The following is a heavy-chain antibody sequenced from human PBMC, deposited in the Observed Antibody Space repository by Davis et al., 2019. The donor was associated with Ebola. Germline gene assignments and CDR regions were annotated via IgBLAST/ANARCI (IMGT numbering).Heavy chain of an antibody. V-gene: IGHV3-73*01. CDR3: ARDSLSIAARFASHWFDP. D-gene: IGHD6-6*01. J-gene: IGHJ5*02. Sequence: GESLKISCAASGFTFSGSAMHWVRQASGKGLEWVGRIRSKANSYATAYAASVKGRFTISRDDSKNTAYLQMNSLRAEDTAVYYCARDSLSIAARFASHWFDPWGQGTLVTVSS. CDR1: GFTFSGSA. CDR2: IRSKANSYAT.